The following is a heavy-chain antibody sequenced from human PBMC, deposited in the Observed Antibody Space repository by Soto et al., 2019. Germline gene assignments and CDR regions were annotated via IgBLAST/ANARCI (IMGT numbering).Heavy chain of an antibody. V-gene: IGHV4-4*07. CDR3: ARDLGVGATGGMDV. CDR1: GGSISSYY. Sequence: SETLSLTCTVCGGSISSYYWSWIRQPAGKGLEWIGRIYTSGSTNYNPSLKSRVTMSVDTSKNQFSLKLSSVTAADTAVYYCARDLGVGATGGMDVWGQGTTVTVSS. D-gene: IGHD1-26*01. J-gene: IGHJ6*02. CDR2: IYTSGST.